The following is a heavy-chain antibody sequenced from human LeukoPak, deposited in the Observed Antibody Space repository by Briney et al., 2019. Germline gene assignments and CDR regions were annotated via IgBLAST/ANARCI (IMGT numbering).Heavy chain of an antibody. CDR2: VSSSGST. CDR3: ASGEGGSSLDY. CDR1: GGSISSYY. Sequence: SETLSLTCTVSGGSISSYYWSWIRQPPGKGREWIGCVSSSGSTNYNPSLKSRVTISVNTSKNQFSLRLNSVTAADTAVYYCASGEGGSSLDYWGQGTLVTVSS. D-gene: IGHD6-13*01. V-gene: IGHV4-4*08. J-gene: IGHJ4*02.